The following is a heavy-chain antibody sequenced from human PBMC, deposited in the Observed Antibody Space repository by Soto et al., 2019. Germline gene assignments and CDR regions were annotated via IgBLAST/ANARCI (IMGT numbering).Heavy chain of an antibody. J-gene: IGHJ5*01. D-gene: IGHD3-9*01. V-gene: IGHV3-23*01. CDR3: AKDRDPDGIWTFDS. CDR1: GFTFRTFP. Sequence: EVQLLEHGGQLVQPGQSLRLSCAASGFTFRTFPLNWFRQAPGKGLEWVSGIIGGDGDKFYSDSVKGRFTISRDNSKDMLFLQMSSLRVDDTAVYYCAKDRDPDGIWTFDSWGQGTLVTVSS. CDR2: IIGGDGDK.